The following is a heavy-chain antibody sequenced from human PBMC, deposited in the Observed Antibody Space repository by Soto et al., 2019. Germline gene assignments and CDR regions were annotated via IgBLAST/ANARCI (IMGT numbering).Heavy chain of an antibody. CDR2: IYYDGSNE. D-gene: IGHD6-13*01. V-gene: IGHV3-33*01. CDR1: GFTFSSYG. Sequence: QVQLVESGGVVVQPGRSLRLSCAAAGFTFSSYGMHWVRQAPGKGLEWVAVIYYDGSNEYYADSVKGRFTTSRENSKNTLYLPMNSLRAEDTAVYYCARDYSSTSYGFDSRVQGTLVTVSS. J-gene: IGHJ4*02. CDR3: ARDYSSTSYGFDS.